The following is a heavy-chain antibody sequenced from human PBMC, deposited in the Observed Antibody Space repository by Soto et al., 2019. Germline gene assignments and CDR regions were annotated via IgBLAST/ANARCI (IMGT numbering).Heavy chain of an antibody. CDR3: ARGYDFWSGYYWFDP. D-gene: IGHD3-3*01. CDR1: GGSISSGDYY. CDR2: IYYSGST. V-gene: IGHV4-30-4*01. Sequence: SETLSLTCTVSGGSISSGDYYWSWIRQPPGKGLEWIGYIYYSGSTYYNPSLKSRVTMSVDTSKNQFSLKLSSVTAADTAVYYCARGYDFWSGYYWFDPWGQGTLVTVSS. J-gene: IGHJ5*02.